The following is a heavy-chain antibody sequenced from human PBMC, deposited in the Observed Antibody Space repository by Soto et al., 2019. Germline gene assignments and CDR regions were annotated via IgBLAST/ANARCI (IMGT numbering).Heavy chain of an antibody. J-gene: IGHJ6*02. CDR3: ARYLIVVVVAATVYYYGMDV. D-gene: IGHD2-15*01. Sequence: ASVKVSCKASGYTFTSYGISWVRQAPGQGLEWMGWISAYNGNTNYAQKLQGRVTMTTDTSTSTAYMELRSLRSDDTAVYYCARYLIVVVVAATVYYYGMDVWGQGTTVTVSS. CDR1: GYTFTSYG. CDR2: ISAYNGNT. V-gene: IGHV1-18*01.